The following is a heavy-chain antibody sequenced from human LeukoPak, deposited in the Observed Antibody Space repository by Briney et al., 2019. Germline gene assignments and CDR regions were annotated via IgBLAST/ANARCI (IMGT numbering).Heavy chain of an antibody. CDR1: GFTFSSYA. CDR2: ISYDGSNK. CDR3: ARAGSSGWYVYFDY. V-gene: IGHV3-30*04. Sequence: GGSLRLSCAASGFTFSSYAMHWVRQAPGKGLEWVAVISYDGSNKYYADSVKGRFTISRDNSKNTLYLQMNSLRAEDTAVYYCARAGSSGWYVYFDYWGQGTLVTVSS. D-gene: IGHD6-19*01. J-gene: IGHJ4*02.